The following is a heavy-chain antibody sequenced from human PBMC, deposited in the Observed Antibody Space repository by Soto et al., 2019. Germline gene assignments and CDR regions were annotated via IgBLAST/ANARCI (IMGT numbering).Heavy chain of an antibody. Sequence: ASVKVCCKASGYTYTSYYMHWVRQAPGQGLEWMGIINPSGGSTSYAQKFQGRVTMTRDTFTSTVYMELSSLRSEDTAVYYCARAAADVDIVATIGPSGYYYYMDVWGKGTTVTVSS. V-gene: IGHV1-46*03. D-gene: IGHD5-12*01. CDR3: ARAAADVDIVATIGPSGYYYYMDV. CDR2: INPSGGST. CDR1: GYTYTSYY. J-gene: IGHJ6*03.